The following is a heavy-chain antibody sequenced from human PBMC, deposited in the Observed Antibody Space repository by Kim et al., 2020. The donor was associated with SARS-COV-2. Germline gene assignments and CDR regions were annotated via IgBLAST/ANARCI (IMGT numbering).Heavy chain of an antibody. J-gene: IGHJ4*02. CDR3: ARDGIAAAGPVN. D-gene: IGHD6-13*01. V-gene: IGHV4-39*02. Sequence: YDHPSLKSRVHISVDTSKNQLSRTLSSVTAADTAVYYCARDGIAAAGPVNWGQGTLVTVSS.